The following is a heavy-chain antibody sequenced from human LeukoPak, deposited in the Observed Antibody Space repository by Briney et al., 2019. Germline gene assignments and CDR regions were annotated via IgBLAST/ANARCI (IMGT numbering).Heavy chain of an antibody. Sequence: SETLSLTCTVSGGSISSGDYYWSWIRQPPGKGLEWIGYIYYSGSTYYNPSLKSRVTISVDTSKNQFSLKLSSVTAADTAVYYCARVLFLELAINWFDPWGQGTLVTVSS. CDR3: ARVLFLELAINWFDP. CDR2: IYYSGST. CDR1: GGSISSGDYY. V-gene: IGHV4-30-4*08. D-gene: IGHD3-3*01. J-gene: IGHJ5*02.